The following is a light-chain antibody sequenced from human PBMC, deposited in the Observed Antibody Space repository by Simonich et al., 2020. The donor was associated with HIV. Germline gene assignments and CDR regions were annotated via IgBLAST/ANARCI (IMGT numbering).Light chain of an antibody. CDR3: QQYYSSLLGT. J-gene: IGKJ1*01. V-gene: IGKV4-1*01. Sequence: DIVMTQSPDSLAVSLGERATINCKSSQSVLYSSNNKNYLAWYQQKPGQPPKLLFYWASTRESGVPDRFSGSGSGTDFILTISSLQAEDVAVYYCQQYYSSLLGTFGQGTKVEIK. CDR1: QSVLYSSNNKNY. CDR2: WAS.